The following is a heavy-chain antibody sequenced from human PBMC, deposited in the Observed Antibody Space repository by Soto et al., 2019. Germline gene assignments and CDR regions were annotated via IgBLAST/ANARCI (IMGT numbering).Heavy chain of an antibody. CDR1: GGSISSGGYY. CDR2: SPYSGST. V-gene: IGHV4-31*03. Sequence: QVQLQESGPGLVQPSQTLSLTCTVSGGSISSGGYYWSWIRQHPGTGLKWIGHSPYSGSTYYNTSLNSRVTITVDTSRNQFYLIVNSVTAADTAVYYCARGVLHWGQGTLVTVSS. J-gene: IGHJ4*01. CDR3: ARGVLH.